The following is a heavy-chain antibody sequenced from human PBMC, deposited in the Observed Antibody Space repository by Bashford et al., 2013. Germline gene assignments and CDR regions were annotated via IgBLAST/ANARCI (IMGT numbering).Heavy chain of an antibody. Sequence: GSLRLSCVGSEFTFSNYWMHWVRQVPGKGLVWVARINSNGGTRSYADSVKGRFTVSRDNADNTVSLEMNALRADDSAVYYCARLKGTVGATYHYYAMDVWGQGATVTVSS. D-gene: IGHD1-26*01. CDR1: EFTFSNYW. J-gene: IGHJ6*02. CDR3: ARLKGTVGATYHYYAMDV. CDR2: INSNGGTR. V-gene: IGHV3-74*01.